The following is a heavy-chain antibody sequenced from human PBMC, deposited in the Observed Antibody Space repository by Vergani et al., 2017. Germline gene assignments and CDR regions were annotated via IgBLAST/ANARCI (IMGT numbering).Heavy chain of an antibody. D-gene: IGHD3-22*01. CDR2: ISSSSSYT. J-gene: IGHJ4*02. Sequence: QVQLVESGGGLVKPGGSLRLSCAASGFTFSDYYMSWIRQAPGKGLEWVSYISSSSSYTNYADSVKGRFTISRDNAKNSLYLQMNSLRAEDTAVYYCARDPSYDSSGGILDYWGQGTLVTVSS. V-gene: IGHV3-11*06. CDR3: ARDPSYDSSGGILDY. CDR1: GFTFSDYY.